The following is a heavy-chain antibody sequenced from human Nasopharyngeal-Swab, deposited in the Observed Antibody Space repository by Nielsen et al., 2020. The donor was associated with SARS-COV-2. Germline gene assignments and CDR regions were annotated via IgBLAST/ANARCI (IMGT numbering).Heavy chain of an antibody. CDR3: ARSYGDYEDNWFDP. V-gene: IGHV1-46*01. CDR1: GYSFTSYY. J-gene: IGHJ5*02. D-gene: IGHD4-17*01. Sequence: ASVKVSCKASGYSFTSYYMHWVRQAPGQGLEWMGIINPSGGSTSYAQKFQGRVTMTRNTSISTAYMELSSLRSEDTAVYYCARSYGDYEDNWFDPWGQGTLVTVSS. CDR2: INPSGGST.